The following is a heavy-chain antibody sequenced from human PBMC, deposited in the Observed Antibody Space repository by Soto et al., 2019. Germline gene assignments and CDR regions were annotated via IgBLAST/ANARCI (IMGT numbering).Heavy chain of an antibody. CDR2: INAGNGNT. D-gene: IGHD3-10*01. V-gene: IGHV1-3*01. J-gene: IGHJ4*02. CDR1: GYTFTSYA. Sequence: ASVKVSCKASGYTFTSYAMYWVRQAPGQRLEWMGWINAGNGNTKYSQKFQGRVTITRDTSATTAYMELSSLRSEDTAVYYCARDMGFGLSDYWGQGTLVTVSS. CDR3: ARDMGFGLSDY.